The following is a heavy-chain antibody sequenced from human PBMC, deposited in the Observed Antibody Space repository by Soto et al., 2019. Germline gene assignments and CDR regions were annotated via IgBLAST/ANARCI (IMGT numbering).Heavy chain of an antibody. Sequence: GASVKVSCKASGGTFSSYAISWVRQAPGQRLERMGGIIPIFATTNYAQRFQGRVTITAAESTSTAYMELSSLRSEDTAVYYCARHDCVSSSCYYYYYYAMDVWGQGTTVTSP. D-gene: IGHD2-2*01. J-gene: IGHJ6*02. CDR2: IIPIFATT. CDR3: ARHDCVSSSCYYYYYYAMDV. CDR1: GGTFSSYA. V-gene: IGHV1-69*13.